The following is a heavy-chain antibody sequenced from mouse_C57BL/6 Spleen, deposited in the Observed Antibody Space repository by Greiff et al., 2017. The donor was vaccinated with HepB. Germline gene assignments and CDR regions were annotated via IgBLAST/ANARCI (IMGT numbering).Heavy chain of an antibody. J-gene: IGHJ2*01. V-gene: IGHV1-50*01. Sequence: QQSCKASGYTFTSYWMQWVKQRPGQGLEWIGEIDPSDSYTNYNQKFKGKATLTVDTSSSTAYMQLSSLTSEDSAVYYCARRYYGSSFDYWGQGTTLTVSS. CDR2: IDPSDSYT. D-gene: IGHD1-1*01. CDR1: GYTFTSYW. CDR3: ARRYYGSSFDY.